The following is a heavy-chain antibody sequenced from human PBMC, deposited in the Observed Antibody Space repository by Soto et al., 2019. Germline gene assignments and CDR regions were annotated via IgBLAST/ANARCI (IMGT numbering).Heavy chain of an antibody. V-gene: IGHV3-20*04. CDR2: INWNGGST. J-gene: IGHJ4*02. CDR3: ARGMRGDSSGYYLEY. D-gene: IGHD3-22*01. Sequence: EVQLVESGGGVVRPGGSLRLSCAASGFTFDDYGMSWVRAAPGKGLEWVSGINWNGGSTGYADSVKGRFTISRDNAKNSLYLQMKSLRAEDTAVYYCARGMRGDSSGYYLEYLGQGTLVTVSS. CDR1: GFTFDDYG.